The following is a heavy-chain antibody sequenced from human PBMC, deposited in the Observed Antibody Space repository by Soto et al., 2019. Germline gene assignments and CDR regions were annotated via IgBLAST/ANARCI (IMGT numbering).Heavy chain of an antibody. D-gene: IGHD6-13*01. CDR1: GGSFSGYY. CDR2: INHSGST. Sequence: KASETLSLTCAVHGGSFSGYYWSWIRQPPGKGLEWIGEINHSGSTNYNPSLKSRVTISVDTSKNQFSLKLSSVTAADTAVYYCARGRRWYSSSQHMGQLDYWGQGTLVTVSS. V-gene: IGHV4-34*01. CDR3: ARGRRWYSSSQHMGQLDY. J-gene: IGHJ4*02.